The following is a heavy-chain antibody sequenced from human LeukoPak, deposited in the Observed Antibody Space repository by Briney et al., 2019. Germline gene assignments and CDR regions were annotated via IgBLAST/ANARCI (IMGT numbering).Heavy chain of an antibody. J-gene: IGHJ4*02. CDR2: IDFGGSDN. CDR1: GFRFTNYW. CDR3: ARRPAITGAPFDY. D-gene: IGHD1-14*01. Sequence: GESLQISCQGSGFRFTNYWVGWVRQLPGKGLEWMGIIDFGGSDNRYSPSFQGQVTISTDQSISTAYLQWSSLKASDTAIYYCARRPAITGAPFDYWAQGTLVTVSS. V-gene: IGHV5-51*01.